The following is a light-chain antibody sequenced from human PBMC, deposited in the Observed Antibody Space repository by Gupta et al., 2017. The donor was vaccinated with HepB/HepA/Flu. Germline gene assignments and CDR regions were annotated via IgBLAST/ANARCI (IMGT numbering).Light chain of an antibody. CDR1: SSDVGGYNY. V-gene: IGLV2-8*01. J-gene: IGLJ2*01. CDR2: EVS. Sequence: ALTRAPSRSGSPGQSVTVSCTGTSSDVGGYNYVPWYQQHPGKAPKLMIYEVSKRPSVVTDRSADAKASNTEFRTVSWRQAEDEADIYGCPYEGSHDWVFGGGTKLTVL. CDR3: CPYEGSHDWV.